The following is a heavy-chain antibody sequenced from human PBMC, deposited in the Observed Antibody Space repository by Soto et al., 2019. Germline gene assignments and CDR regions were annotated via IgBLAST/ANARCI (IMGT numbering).Heavy chain of an antibody. CDR2: IDCYDDK. D-gene: IGHD2-2*01. Sequence: SGHTPVTPPQSRPLTCTFSGFSLSTRGMCVSWIRPPPGEALEWLARIDCYDDKYYCTSLKTMLTIPKDTSKNQVFLTMTNMDPMDTATYYCARMESQSRAGMDVCGQATTVTV. CDR1: GFSLSTRGMC. V-gene: IGHV2-70*11. J-gene: IGHJ6*02. CDR3: ARMESQSRAGMDV.